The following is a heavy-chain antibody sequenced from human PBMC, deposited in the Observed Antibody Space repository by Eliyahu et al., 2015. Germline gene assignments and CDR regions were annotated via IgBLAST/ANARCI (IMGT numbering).Heavy chain of an antibody. CDR1: GFSLRTTGMR. CDR3: ARIQGAITGTHWFDP. CDR2: IDWDDDK. D-gene: IGHD1-7*01. Sequence: QVTLKESGPALVKPTQTLTLTCTFSGFSLRTTGMRVSWVRQPPGKALEWLARIDWDDDKFYSTSLKTRLTISKDTSKNQVVLTMTNMDPVDTATYYCARIQGAITGTHWFDPWGQGTLVTVSS. V-gene: IGHV2-70*04. J-gene: IGHJ5*02.